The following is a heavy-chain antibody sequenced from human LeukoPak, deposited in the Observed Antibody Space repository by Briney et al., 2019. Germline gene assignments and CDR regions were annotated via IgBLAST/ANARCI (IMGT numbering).Heavy chain of an antibody. CDR1: GFTFSSYA. Sequence: GSLRLSCAASGFTFSSYAMHWVRQAPGKGLEWVAVISYDGSNKYYADSVKGRFTISRDNSKNTLYLQMNSLRAEDTAVYYCARDRDYYDSSGYFRFDYWGQGTLVPVSP. V-gene: IGHV3-30*01. J-gene: IGHJ4*02. CDR2: ISYDGSNK. CDR3: ARDRDYYDSSGYFRFDY. D-gene: IGHD3-22*01.